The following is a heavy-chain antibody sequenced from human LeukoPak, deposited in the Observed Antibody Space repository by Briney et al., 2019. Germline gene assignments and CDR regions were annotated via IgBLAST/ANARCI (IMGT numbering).Heavy chain of an antibody. CDR1: GGTFSSYA. CDR3: GYSYGIYYYMDV. Sequence: ASVKVSCKASGGTFSSYAISWVRQAPGQGLEWMGGIIPIFGTANYAQKFQGRVTITADKSTSTAYMELSSLRSEDTAVYYCGYSYGIYYYMDVWGKGTTVTVSS. D-gene: IGHD5-18*01. J-gene: IGHJ6*03. V-gene: IGHV1-69*06. CDR2: IIPIFGTA.